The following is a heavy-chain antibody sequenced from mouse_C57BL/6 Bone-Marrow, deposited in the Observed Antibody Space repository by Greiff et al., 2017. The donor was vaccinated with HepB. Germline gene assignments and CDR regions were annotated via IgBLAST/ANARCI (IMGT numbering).Heavy chain of an antibody. J-gene: IGHJ2*01. Sequence: EVKLQESGPELVKPGASVKMSCKASGYTFTDYNMHWVKQSHGKSLEWIGYINPNNGGTSYNQKFKGKATLTVNKSSSTAYMELRSLTSEDSAVYYCARVMGGYYFDYWGQGTTLTVSS. CDR2: INPNNGGT. CDR1: GYTFTDYN. V-gene: IGHV1-22*01. D-gene: IGHD2-3*01. CDR3: ARVMGGYYFDY.